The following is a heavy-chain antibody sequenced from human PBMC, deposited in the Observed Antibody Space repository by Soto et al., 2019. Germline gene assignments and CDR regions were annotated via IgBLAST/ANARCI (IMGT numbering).Heavy chain of an antibody. V-gene: IGHV1-8*01. J-gene: IGHJ4*02. CDR1: GYTFTSYD. D-gene: IGHD6-25*01. CDR3: ARRAAPASDY. CDR2: MNPNSGNA. Sequence: ASVKVSCKASGYTFTSYDINWVRQASGQGLEWMGWMNPNSGNADYALKFRGRVTMTRDTSISTAYMELSSLTSEDTAVYYCARRAAPASDYWGRGTLVTVSS.